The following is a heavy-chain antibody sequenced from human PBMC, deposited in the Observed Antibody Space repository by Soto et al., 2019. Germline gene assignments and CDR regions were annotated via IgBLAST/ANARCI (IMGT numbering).Heavy chain of an antibody. V-gene: IGHV4-4*02. J-gene: IGHJ1*01. Sequence: QVQIQESGPRLVKPSGTLSLPCAVSGGSLGRRDWWSWVRQPPGKGLEWIGQIYLNGGTTYDPSLNTRVTISADMSKNLLSLELRSVTAADTAVYYCTSRASPTWQKFPFFDLWGQGTLVTVSS. CDR3: TSRASPTWQKFPFFDL. CDR1: GGSLGRRDW. CDR2: IYLNGGT. D-gene: IGHD3-3*01.